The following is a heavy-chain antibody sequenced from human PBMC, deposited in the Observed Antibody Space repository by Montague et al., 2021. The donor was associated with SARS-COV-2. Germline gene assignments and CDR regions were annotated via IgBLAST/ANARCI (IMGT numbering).Heavy chain of an antibody. CDR3: ASGIAATYYYYMDV. V-gene: IGHV4-61*02. D-gene: IGHD6-13*01. CDR1: GGSISSGSYY. CDR2: IYTSGST. Sequence: TLSLTCTVSGGSISSGSYYWSWIRQPAGKGLEWIGRIYTSGSTNYNPSLESRVTISVDTSKNQFSLKLSSVTAADTAVYYCASGIAATYYYYMDVWGKGTTVTVSS. J-gene: IGHJ6*03.